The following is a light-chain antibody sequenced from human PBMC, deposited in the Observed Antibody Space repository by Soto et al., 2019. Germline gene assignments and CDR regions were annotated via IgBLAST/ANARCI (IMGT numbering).Light chain of an antibody. Sequence: EIVFTQSPGTLSFSPGERATLSCRPSQSVSSTFLAWYQQKPGQAPRLLIYGASSRATGIPDRFSGSGSGTDFTLTISRLEPEDFALYYCHLYGTSPLFGQGTRLEIK. CDR2: GAS. CDR3: HLYGTSPL. V-gene: IGKV3-20*01. CDR1: QSVSSTF. J-gene: IGKJ5*01.